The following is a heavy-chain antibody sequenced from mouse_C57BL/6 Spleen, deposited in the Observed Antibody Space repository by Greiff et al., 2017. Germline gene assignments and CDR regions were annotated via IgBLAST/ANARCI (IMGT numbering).Heavy chain of an antibody. Sequence: VQLQQSGPELVKPGASVKISCKASGYTFTDYYMNWVKQSHGKSLEWIGDINPNNGGTSYNQKFKGKATLTVDKSSSTAYMELRSLTSEDSAVYYCASDSSGYVGYWGQGTTLTVSS. V-gene: IGHV1-26*01. CDR2: INPNNGGT. D-gene: IGHD3-2*02. J-gene: IGHJ2*01. CDR1: GYTFTDYY. CDR3: ASDSSGYVGY.